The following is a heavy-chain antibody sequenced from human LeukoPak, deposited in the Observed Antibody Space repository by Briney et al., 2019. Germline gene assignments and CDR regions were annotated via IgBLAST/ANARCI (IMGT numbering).Heavy chain of an antibody. D-gene: IGHD1-26*01. Sequence: GGSLRLSCAASGFTFSTYWMSWVRQAPGKGREWVANINQDGSATNYVDSAKGRFIVSRDNAKNSVFLQMSSLRAGDTAVYYCAIAAGWEQAYWGQGTLVTVSS. V-gene: IGHV3-7*01. CDR1: GFTFSTYW. CDR3: AIAAGWEQAY. CDR2: INQDGSAT. J-gene: IGHJ4*02.